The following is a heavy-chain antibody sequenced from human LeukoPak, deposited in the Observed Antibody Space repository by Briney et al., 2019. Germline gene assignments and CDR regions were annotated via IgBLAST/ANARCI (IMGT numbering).Heavy chain of an antibody. CDR2: IYYTGST. CDR1: GGSVGTYY. D-gene: IGHD2-2*01. CDR3: ARPSIPSAAASALDI. V-gene: IGHV4-59*08. Sequence: SETLSLTCSVSGGSVGTYYWTWIRQPPGKGLEWFGYIYYTGSTNYNPSLKSRATMSVDTSKNQVSLKMTSVTVADTAVYYCARPSIPSAAASALDIWGQGTMVTVS. J-gene: IGHJ3*02.